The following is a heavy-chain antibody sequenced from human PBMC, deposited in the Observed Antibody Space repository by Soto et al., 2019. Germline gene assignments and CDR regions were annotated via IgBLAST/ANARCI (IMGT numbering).Heavy chain of an antibody. CDR3: ARVGGGPGSGSYYLYYYYYMDV. D-gene: IGHD3-10*01. Sequence: QVQLQESGPGLVKPSETLSLTCTVSGGSISSYYWSWIRQPPGKGLEWIGYIYYSGSTNYNPSLKSRVTISVDTSKNQFSLKLSSVTAADTAVYYCARVGGGPGSGSYYLYYYYYMDVWGKGTTVTVSS. CDR1: GGSISSYY. J-gene: IGHJ6*03. CDR2: IYYSGST. V-gene: IGHV4-59*01.